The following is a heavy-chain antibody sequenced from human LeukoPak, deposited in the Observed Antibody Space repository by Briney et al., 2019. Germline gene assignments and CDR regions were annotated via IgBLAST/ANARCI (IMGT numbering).Heavy chain of an antibody. CDR2: LNPHSGNT. Sequence: ASVKVSCKASGYTFMTYDIIWVRQAAGQGLEWMAWLNPHSGNTGYTENFQGRVTMTMDSSISTAYTELRSLRFEDTAVYYCARGPWFRSLVGYCANGICYPGYWGQGTLVTVSS. CDR1: GYTFMTYD. D-gene: IGHD2-8*01. CDR3: ARGPWFRSLVGYCANGICYPGY. J-gene: IGHJ4*02. V-gene: IGHV1-8*01.